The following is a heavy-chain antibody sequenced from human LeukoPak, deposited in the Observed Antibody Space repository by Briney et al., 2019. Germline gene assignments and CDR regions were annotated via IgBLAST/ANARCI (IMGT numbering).Heavy chain of an antibody. CDR2: MSPNSGNT. J-gene: IGHJ4*02. CDR1: GYTFTSYD. D-gene: IGHD3-9*01. V-gene: IGHV1-8*01. CDR3: ARETTIPPYYFDY. Sequence: ASVKVSCKASGYTFTSYDITWVRQAPGRGLEWMGWMSPNSGNTGYARKFQGRVTMTRNTSITTAYMELSSLTSEDTAVYYCARETTIPPYYFDYWGLGSQVTVSP.